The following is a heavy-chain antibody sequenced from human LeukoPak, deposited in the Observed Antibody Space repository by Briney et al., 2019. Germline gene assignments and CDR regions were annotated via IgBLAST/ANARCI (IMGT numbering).Heavy chain of an antibody. CDR3: ARLRYCGGDCQIFQQYYFDY. V-gene: IGHV3-21*01. Sequence: GGSLRLSCAASGFTFSDYIMNWVRQAPGKGLEWVSLISSSSGYRYYADSVKGRFTISRDNAKNSLYLQMNSLRPEDTAVYYCARLRYCGGDCQIFQQYYFDYWGQGTLVTVSS. D-gene: IGHD2-21*02. CDR1: GFTFSDYI. J-gene: IGHJ4*02. CDR2: ISSSSGYR.